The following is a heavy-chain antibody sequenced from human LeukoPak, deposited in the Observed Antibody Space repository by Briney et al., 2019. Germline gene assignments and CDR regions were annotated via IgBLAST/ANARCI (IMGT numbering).Heavy chain of an antibody. J-gene: IGHJ4*02. D-gene: IGHD3-3*01. CDR1: GFTFSSYA. Sequence: GGSLRLSCAASGFTFSSYAMHWVRQAPGKGLEWVSSISSSSSYIYYADSVKGRFTISRDNAKNSLYLQMNSLRAEDTAVYYCARAPDFWSGNTDYWGQGTLVTVSS. V-gene: IGHV3-21*01. CDR2: ISSSSSYI. CDR3: ARAPDFWSGNTDY.